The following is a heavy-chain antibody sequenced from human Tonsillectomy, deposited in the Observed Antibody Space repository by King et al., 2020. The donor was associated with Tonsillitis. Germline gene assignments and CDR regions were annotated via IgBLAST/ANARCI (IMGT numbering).Heavy chain of an antibody. CDR3: ATPYDSSGYSFDY. Sequence: QLVQSGAELKKSGESLRIFCKGSGYSFSSYWIRCVRQMLGKGLEWRGRIDTSDSYTSYRPSFEGHVTISADKSINTVYLQWTSLKASDTAMYYCATPYDSSGYSFDYWGQGTLVTVSS. CDR2: IDTSDSYT. D-gene: IGHD3-22*01. V-gene: IGHV5-10-1*03. CDR1: GYSFSSYW. J-gene: IGHJ4*02.